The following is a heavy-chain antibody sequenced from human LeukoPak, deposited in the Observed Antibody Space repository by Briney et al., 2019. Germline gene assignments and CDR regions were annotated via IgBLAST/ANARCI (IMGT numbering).Heavy chain of an antibody. D-gene: IGHD5-18*01. V-gene: IGHV4-61*02. CDR3: ARVSGYSYGYEDY. Sequence: SETLSLTCTVSGDSISSGNYYWSWIRQPAGKGLEWIGRIYTSGSTNYNPSLKSRVTMSVDTSKNQFSLKLSSVTAADTAVYYCARVSGYSYGYEDYWGQGTLVTVSS. CDR2: IYTSGST. J-gene: IGHJ4*02. CDR1: GDSISSGNYY.